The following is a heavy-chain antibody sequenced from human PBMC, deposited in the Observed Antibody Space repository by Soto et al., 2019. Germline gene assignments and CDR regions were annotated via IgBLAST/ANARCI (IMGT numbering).Heavy chain of an antibody. CDR2: IYYSGST. D-gene: IGHD5-18*01. J-gene: IGHJ5*02. Sequence: SETLSLTCTVSGGSISSSSYYWGWIRQPPGKGLEWIGSIYYSGSTYYNPSLKSRVTISVDTSKNQFSLKLSSVTAADTAVYYCARHDVDTRWFDPWAREPWSPSPQ. V-gene: IGHV4-39*01. CDR3: ARHDVDTRWFDP. CDR1: GGSISSSSYY.